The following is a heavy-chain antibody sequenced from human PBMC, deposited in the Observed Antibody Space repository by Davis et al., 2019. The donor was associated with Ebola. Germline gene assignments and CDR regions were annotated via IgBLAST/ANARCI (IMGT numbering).Heavy chain of an antibody. D-gene: IGHD6-19*01. CDR3: AKVEAVAGTGW. V-gene: IGHV3-23*01. CDR2: ISGSGGST. J-gene: IGHJ4*02. CDR1: GFTFSSYA. Sequence: GGSLRLSCAASGFTFSSYAMHWVRQAPGKGLEWVSAISGSGGSTYYADSVKGRFTISRDNSKNTLYLQMNSLRAEDTAVYYCAKVEAVAGTGWWGQGTLVTVSS.